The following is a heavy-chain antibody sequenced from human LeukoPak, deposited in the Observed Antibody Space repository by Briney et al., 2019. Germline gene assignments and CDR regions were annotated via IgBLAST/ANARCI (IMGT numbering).Heavy chain of an antibody. V-gene: IGHV3-7*04. D-gene: IGHD2-21*01. CDR2: IKQDGNEK. Sequence: GGSLRLSCAASGFTFSIYWMSWVRQAPGKGVEWVANIKQDGNEKYYVDSVKGRFTISRDNAKNSLYLQMNSLRAEDTAVYYCARAGLFHGYWGQGTLVTVSS. J-gene: IGHJ4*02. CDR3: ARAGLFHGY. CDR1: GFTFSIYW.